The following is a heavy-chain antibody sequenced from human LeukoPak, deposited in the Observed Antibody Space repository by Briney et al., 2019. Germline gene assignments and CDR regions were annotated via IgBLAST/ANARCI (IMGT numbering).Heavy chain of an antibody. V-gene: IGHV4-30-2*01. D-gene: IGHD5-18*01. CDR3: ARFSQAMTWFDP. CDR2: IYHSGST. J-gene: IGHJ5*02. CDR1: GGPISSGGYS. Sequence: PSETLSLTCAVSGGPISSGGYSWSWIRQPPGKGLEWIGYIYHSGSTYYNPSLKSRVTISVDRSKNQFSLKLSSVTAADTAVYYCARFSQAMTWFDPWGQGTLVTVSS.